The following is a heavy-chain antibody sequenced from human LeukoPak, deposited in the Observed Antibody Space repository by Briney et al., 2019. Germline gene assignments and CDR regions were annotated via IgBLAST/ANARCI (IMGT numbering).Heavy chain of an antibody. D-gene: IGHD6-19*01. J-gene: IGHJ5*02. CDR2: ISSTGRT. V-gene: IGHV4-61*02. CDR1: GGSVSSGSYF. CDR3: AKGAGPPWFDP. Sequence: PSETLSLTCTVSGGSVSSGSYFWSWIRQPAGKGLEWIGRISSTGRTDYNPPLTSRVTISVDMSKNQLSMKLSSVTAADTAVYYCAKGAGPPWFDPWGQGILVTVSS.